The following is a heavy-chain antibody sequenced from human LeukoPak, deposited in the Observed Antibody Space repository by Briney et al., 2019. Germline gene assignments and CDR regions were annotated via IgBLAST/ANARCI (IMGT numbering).Heavy chain of an antibody. CDR3: ARDRGNQRGYYYYYMDV. CDR2: ISGSGGST. V-gene: IGHV3-23*01. D-gene: IGHD1-14*01. Sequence: GGSLRLSCAASGFTFSSYGMSWVRQAPGKGLEWVSAISGSGGSTYYADSVKGRFTISRDNSKNTLYLQMNSLRAEDTAVYYCARDRGNQRGYYYYYMDVWGKGTTVTVSS. J-gene: IGHJ6*03. CDR1: GFTFSSYG.